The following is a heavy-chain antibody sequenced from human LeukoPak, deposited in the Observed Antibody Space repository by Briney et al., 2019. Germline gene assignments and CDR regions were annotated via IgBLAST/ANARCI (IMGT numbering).Heavy chain of an antibody. Sequence: PSETLSLTCTVSGGSISSYYWSWIRQPPGKGLEWIGYIYYSGSTNYNPSLKSRVTMSVDTSKNQFSLKLASVTAADTAVCYCARGIGGYGDAFDIWGQGTMVTVSS. V-gene: IGHV4-59*08. CDR1: GGSISSYY. J-gene: IGHJ3*02. CDR2: IYYSGST. D-gene: IGHD5-12*01. CDR3: ARGIGGYGDAFDI.